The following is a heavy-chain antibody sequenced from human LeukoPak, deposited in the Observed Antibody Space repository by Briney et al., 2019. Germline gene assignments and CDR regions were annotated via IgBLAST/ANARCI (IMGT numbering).Heavy chain of an antibody. J-gene: IGHJ4*02. CDR1: GGSISSYY. D-gene: IGHD6-19*01. CDR3: ARGTLSGWYYYFDY. V-gene: IGHV4-59*01. CDR2: IYYSGST. Sequence: PSETLSLTCTVSGGSISSYYWSWIRQPPGKGLEWIGYIYYSGSTNYNPSLKSRVTISVDTSKNQFSLKLSSVTAADTAVYYCARGTLSGWYYYFDYWGQGTLVTVSS.